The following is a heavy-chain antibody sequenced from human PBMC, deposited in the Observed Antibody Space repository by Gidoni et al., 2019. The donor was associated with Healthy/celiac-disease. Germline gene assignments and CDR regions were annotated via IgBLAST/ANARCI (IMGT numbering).Heavy chain of an antibody. CDR2: IYYSGST. CDR1: GGSIRSSSYS. J-gene: IGHJ6*02. D-gene: IGHD3-9*01. V-gene: IGHV4-39*07. Sequence: QLQLQESGPGLVKPSETLSLTCTVSGGSIRSSSYSWGWSRQPPGKGLEWIGSIYYSGSTYYNPSLKSRVTISVDTSKNQFSLKLSSVTAADTAVYYCARRTDILTGYEYGMDVWGQGTTVTVSS. CDR3: ARRTDILTGYEYGMDV.